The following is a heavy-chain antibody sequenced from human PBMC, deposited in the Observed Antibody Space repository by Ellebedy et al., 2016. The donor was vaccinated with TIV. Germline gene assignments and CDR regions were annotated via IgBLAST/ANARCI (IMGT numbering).Heavy chain of an antibody. CDR3: ARGPTVTKGGVWFDP. J-gene: IGHJ5*02. D-gene: IGHD4-17*01. CDR2: IIPIFGTA. V-gene: IGHV1-69*05. CDR1: GGTFSSYA. Sequence: SVKVSXXASGGTFSSYAISWVRQAPGQGLEWMGGIIPIFGTANYAQKFQGRVTMTRTTSISTAYMELSRLRSEDTAVYYCARGPTVTKGGVWFDPWGQGTLVTVSS.